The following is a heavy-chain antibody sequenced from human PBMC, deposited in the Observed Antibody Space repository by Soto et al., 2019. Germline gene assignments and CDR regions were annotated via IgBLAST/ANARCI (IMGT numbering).Heavy chain of an antibody. V-gene: IGHV2-5*02. CDR3: AHRQDCSGGSCAAAQIDY. CDR2: IYCDDDK. Sequence: SGPTLVNPTQTLTLTCTFSGFSLSTSGVGVGWIRQPPGKALEWLALIYCDDDKRYSPSLKSRLTSTKDTSKNQVVLTMTNMDPVDTATYCCAHRQDCSGGSCAAAQIDYWAQRTLLTVSS. D-gene: IGHD2-15*01. CDR1: GFSLSTSGVG. J-gene: IGHJ4*02.